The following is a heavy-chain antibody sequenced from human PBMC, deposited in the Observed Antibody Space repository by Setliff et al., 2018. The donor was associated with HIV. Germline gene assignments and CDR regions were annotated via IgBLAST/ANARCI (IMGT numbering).Heavy chain of an antibody. CDR3: ARDSSSWSWAEYFQF. CDR2: IDRDGSET. D-gene: IGHD6-13*01. Sequence: GGSLRLSCAASGFAFSSLWMSWVRQAPGKGLEWVANIDRDGSETNYVDSVKGRFTIFRDNAKNSLSLQMNSLRAEDTAVYYCARDSSSWSWAEYFQFWGQGTPVTVSS. CDR1: GFAFSSLW. J-gene: IGHJ1*01. V-gene: IGHV3-7*01.